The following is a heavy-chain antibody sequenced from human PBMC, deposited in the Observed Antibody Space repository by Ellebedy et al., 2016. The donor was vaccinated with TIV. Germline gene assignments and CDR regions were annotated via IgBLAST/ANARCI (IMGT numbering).Heavy chain of an antibody. CDR2: IYASGST. D-gene: IGHD3-16*01. Sequence: PGGSLRLSCAASGFTVSDTYMSWVRQAPGKGLEWVSVIYASGSTYYADSVEGRFTISRDNSKNTLYLQMHSLRDEDTAVYYCARVSRGMQSGTVDCWGQGTLVTVSS. J-gene: IGHJ4*02. CDR3: ARVSRGMQSGTVDC. CDR1: GFTVSDTY. V-gene: IGHV3-53*01.